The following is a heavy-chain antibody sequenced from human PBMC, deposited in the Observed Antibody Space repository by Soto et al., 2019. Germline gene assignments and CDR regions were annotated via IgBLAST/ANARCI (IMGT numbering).Heavy chain of an antibody. Sequence: PSETLSLTCTVSGGSISSGDYYWSWIRQPPGKGLEWIGYIYYSGSTYYNPSLKSRVTISVDTSKNQFSLKLSSVTAADTAVYYCARDKWIDYYGSGSYTRRKTAYYYYGMDVWGQGTTVTVSS. V-gene: IGHV4-30-4*01. J-gene: IGHJ6*02. D-gene: IGHD3-10*01. CDR2: IYYSGST. CDR3: ARDKWIDYYGSGSYTRRKTAYYYYGMDV. CDR1: GGSISSGDYY.